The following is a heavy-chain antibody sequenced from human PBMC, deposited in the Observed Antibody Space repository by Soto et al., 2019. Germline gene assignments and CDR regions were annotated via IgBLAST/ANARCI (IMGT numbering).Heavy chain of an antibody. Sequence: GGSLRLSCAASGFTVSSKYMSWVRQAPGKGLEWVSLIQSGGPTYYADSVKGRFTISRDTSENTLHLQMDSLRAEDTAVYYCARDDVLCDGGRCYGVPMDVLGKGTAVPVSS. J-gene: IGHJ6*03. CDR2: IQSGGPT. CDR1: GFTVSSKY. D-gene: IGHD2-15*01. V-gene: IGHV3-66*01. CDR3: ARDDVLCDGGRCYGVPMDV.